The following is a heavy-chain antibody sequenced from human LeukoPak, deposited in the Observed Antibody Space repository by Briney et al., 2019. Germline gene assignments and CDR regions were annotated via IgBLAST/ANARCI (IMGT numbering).Heavy chain of an antibody. V-gene: IGHV3-21*01. D-gene: IGHD6-19*01. CDR1: GFTFSSYS. J-gene: IGHJ4*02. CDR2: ISSSSSYI. Sequence: GGSLRLSCAASGFTFSSYSMNWVRQAPGKGLEWVSSISSSSSYIYYADSVKGRFTISRDNAKNSLYLQMNSLRAEDTAVYYCARFPNTVAGIDYWGKGTLVTVSS. CDR3: ARFPNTVAGIDY.